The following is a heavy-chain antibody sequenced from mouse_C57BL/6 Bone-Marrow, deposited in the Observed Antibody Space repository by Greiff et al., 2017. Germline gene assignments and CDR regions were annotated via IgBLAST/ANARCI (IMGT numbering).Heavy chain of an antibody. CDR3: ARGEGYGSRSWFAY. V-gene: IGHV1-53*01. CDR1: GYTFTSYW. Sequence: QVQLQQPGTELVKPGASVKLSCKASGYTFTSYWMHWVKQRPGQGLEWIGNINPSNGGTNYNEKFKSKATLTVDKSSSTSYMQLSSLTSEDSAVYYCARGEGYGSRSWFAYWGQGTLVTVSA. J-gene: IGHJ3*01. CDR2: INPSNGGT. D-gene: IGHD1-1*01.